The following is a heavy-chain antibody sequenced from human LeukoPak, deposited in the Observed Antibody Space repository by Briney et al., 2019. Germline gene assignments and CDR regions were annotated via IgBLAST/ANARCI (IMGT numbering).Heavy chain of an antibody. CDR1: GGSITSTNW. Sequence: SGTLSLICGVSGGSITSTNWWTWVRQSPGKGLEWIGEVHLDGRTNYNPSLQSRLTMSVDLSENHISLMLTSVTAADTAVYYCAREGGPYRPLDYSGQGTLVTVSS. V-gene: IGHV4-4*02. CDR2: VHLDGRT. J-gene: IGHJ4*02. CDR3: AREGGPYRPLDY.